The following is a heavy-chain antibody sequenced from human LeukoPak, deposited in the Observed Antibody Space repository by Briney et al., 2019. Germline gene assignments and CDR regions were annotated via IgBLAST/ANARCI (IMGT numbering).Heavy chain of an antibody. CDR3: ATLGGYCSSTSCSVDY. CDR2: ISAYNGNT. CDR1: GYTFTSYG. V-gene: IGHV1-18*01. D-gene: IGHD2-2*01. J-gene: IGHJ4*02. Sequence: ASVKVSCKASGYTFTSYGISWVRQAPGQGLEWMGWISAYNGNTNYAQKLQGRVTMTTDTSTSTAYMELRSLRSDDTAVYYCATLGGYCSSTSCSVDYWGQGTLVTVSS.